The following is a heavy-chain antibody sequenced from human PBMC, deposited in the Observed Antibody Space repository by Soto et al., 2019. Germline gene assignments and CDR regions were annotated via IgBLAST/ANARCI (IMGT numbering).Heavy chain of an antibody. CDR2: ISSSSSTI. Sequence: GGAPRISLAAPWFPFSSYSMKWVRQAPVKGLEWVSYISSSSSTIYYADSVKGRFTISRDNAKNSLYLQMNSLRAEDTAVYYCARHPERIAQIGWFDPWGHGTLVTVSS. J-gene: IGHJ5*02. V-gene: IGHV3-48*01. CDR1: WFPFSSYS. CDR3: ARHPERIAQIGWFDP. D-gene: IGHD6-13*01.